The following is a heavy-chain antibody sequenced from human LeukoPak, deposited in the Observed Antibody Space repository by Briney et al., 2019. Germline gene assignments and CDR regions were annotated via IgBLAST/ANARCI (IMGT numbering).Heavy chain of an antibody. CDR1: GGSFSGYY. CDR3: AGRTKQTTRWLVVWAATSGALDY. CDR2: INHSGST. D-gene: IGHD6-19*01. J-gene: IGHJ4*02. Sequence: SETLSLTCAVYGGSFSGYYWSWIRQPPGKGLEWIGEINHSGSTNYNPSLKSRVTISVDTSKNQFSLKLSSVTAADTAVYYCAGRTKQTTRWLVVWAATSGALDYWGQGTLVTVSS. V-gene: IGHV4-34*01.